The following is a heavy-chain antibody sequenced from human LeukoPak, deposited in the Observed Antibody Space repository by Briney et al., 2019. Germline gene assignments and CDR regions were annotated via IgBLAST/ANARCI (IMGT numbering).Heavy chain of an antibody. CDR1: GFTFNDYG. CDR3: ARDPTRRVGYFDL. Sequence: PGGSLRLSCAASGFTFNDYGMSWVRQAPGKGLEWVSAINWNGVYTNYADSVKGRFTISRANAKSSLYLQMNTLRAEDTALYYCARDPTRRVGYFDLWGRGTLVTVSS. J-gene: IGHJ2*01. V-gene: IGHV3-20*04. CDR2: INWNGVYT.